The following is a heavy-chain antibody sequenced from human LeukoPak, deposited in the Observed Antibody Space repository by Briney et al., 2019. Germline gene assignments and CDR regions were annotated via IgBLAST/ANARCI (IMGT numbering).Heavy chain of an antibody. V-gene: IGHV4-59*08. CDR2: VDYSGST. CDR1: GAPLNNYY. Sequence: PGRSLRLSCAASGAPLNNYYWNWVRQPPGKELEWIGNVDYSGSTRYNPSLKSRATMSLDSSKNQFSLRLTSVTAADMAVYYCAMQVGIYGDYNNWFDPWGQGARVTVSS. J-gene: IGHJ5*02. D-gene: IGHD4-17*01. CDR3: AMQVGIYGDYNNWFDP.